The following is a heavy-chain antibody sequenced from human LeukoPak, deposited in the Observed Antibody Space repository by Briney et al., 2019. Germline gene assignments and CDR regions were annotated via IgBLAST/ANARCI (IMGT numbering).Heavy chain of an antibody. CDR3: ARQSYAYDFWSGYNYYMDV. J-gene: IGHJ6*03. V-gene: IGHV4-4*09. D-gene: IGHD3-3*01. CDR1: GGSISSYY. Sequence: SETLSLTCTVSGGSISSYYWSWIRQPPGKGLEWIGYIYTSGSTNYNPSLKSRVTISVDTSKNQFSLKLGSVTAADTAVYYCARQSYAYDFWSGYNYYMDVWGKGTTVTVSS. CDR2: IYTSGST.